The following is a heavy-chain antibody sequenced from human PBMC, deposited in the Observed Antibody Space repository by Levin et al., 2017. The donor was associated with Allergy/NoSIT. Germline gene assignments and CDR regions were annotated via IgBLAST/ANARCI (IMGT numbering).Heavy chain of an antibody. V-gene: IGHV3-30*03. CDR3: AMIVVVIPT. Sequence: GESLKISCSASGFTFSSSGIYWVRQAPGKGLEWVAVMSYDGSNHFVADSVKGRFTVSRDNSNNTLYLQMNSLRPEDTAVYYCAMIVVVIPTWGQGTLVTVSS. J-gene: IGHJ4*02. CDR1: GFTFSSSG. CDR2: MSYDGSNH. D-gene: IGHD3-22*01.